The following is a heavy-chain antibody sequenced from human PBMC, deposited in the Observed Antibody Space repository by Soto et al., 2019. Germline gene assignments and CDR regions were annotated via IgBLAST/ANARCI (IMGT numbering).Heavy chain of an antibody. V-gene: IGHV1-46*01. Sequence: QVQLVQSGAEVKKPGASVKVSCKASGYTFTSYYIHWVRQAPGQGLEWMGVINPSSGTTRYAEKFQGRVTMTRDTSSSTQYMELSSLRSEDMTVDYWARDIQTDGTAAGRMDAMDVWGQGTTVTVSS. J-gene: IGHJ6*02. D-gene: IGHD6-25*01. CDR3: ARDIQTDGTAAGRMDAMDV. CDR1: GYTFTSYY. CDR2: INPSSGTT.